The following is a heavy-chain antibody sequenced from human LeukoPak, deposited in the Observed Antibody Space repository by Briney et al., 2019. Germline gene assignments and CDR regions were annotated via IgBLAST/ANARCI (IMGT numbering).Heavy chain of an antibody. Sequence: ASVKVSCKASGGTFSSYAISWVRQAPGQGLEWMGGIIPIFGTANYAQKFQGRVTITADESTSTAYMELSSLRSEDTAVYYCARDRSYGIDPWGQGTLVTVSS. CDR3: ARDRSYGIDP. CDR2: IIPIFGTA. D-gene: IGHD5-18*01. CDR1: GGTFSSYA. V-gene: IGHV1-69*13. J-gene: IGHJ5*02.